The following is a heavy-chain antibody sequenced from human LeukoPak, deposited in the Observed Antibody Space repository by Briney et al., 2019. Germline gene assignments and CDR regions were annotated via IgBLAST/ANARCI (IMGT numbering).Heavy chain of an antibody. D-gene: IGHD3-22*01. CDR3: ARGGRYYDSSGYLKSGLDY. CDR2: INHSGST. J-gene: IGHJ4*02. Sequence: SETLSLTCAVYGGSFSGYYWSWIRQPPGKGLEWIGEINHSGSTSYNPSLKSRVTISVDTSKNQFSLKLSSVTAADTAVYYCARGGRYYDSSGYLKSGLDYWGQGTLVTVSS. V-gene: IGHV4-34*01. CDR1: GGSFSGYY.